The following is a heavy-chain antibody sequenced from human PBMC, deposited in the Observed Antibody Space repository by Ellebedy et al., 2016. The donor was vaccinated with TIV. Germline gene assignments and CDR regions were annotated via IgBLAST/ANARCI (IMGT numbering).Heavy chain of an antibody. CDR3: AHARRDAYTYYYYGLDV. CDR2: IAYSGDT. V-gene: IGHV4-39*01. D-gene: IGHD5-24*01. CDR1: GGSISTTGYY. Sequence: MPSETLSLTCTVSGGSISTTGYYWGWIRQPPGKGLEWIGSIAYSGDTYYNPSLESRVTISVDTSKIQFALKLSSVTAADTAVYYCAHARRDAYTYYYYGLDVWGQGTTVTVSS. J-gene: IGHJ6*02.